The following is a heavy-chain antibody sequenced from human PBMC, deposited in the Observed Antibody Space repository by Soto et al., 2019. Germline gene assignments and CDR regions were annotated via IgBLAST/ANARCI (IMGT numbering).Heavy chain of an antibody. Sequence: EVQLVESGGGLVQPGGSLRLSCAASGFTFSSYSMNWVRQAPGKGLEWVSYISSSSSTIYYADSVKGRFTISRDNAKNSLYLQMNSLRDEDTAVYYCARGVAYYYDSSGSIPCDYWGQGTLVTVSS. CDR1: GFTFSSYS. CDR2: ISSSSSTI. J-gene: IGHJ4*02. D-gene: IGHD3-22*01. CDR3: ARGVAYYYDSSGSIPCDY. V-gene: IGHV3-48*02.